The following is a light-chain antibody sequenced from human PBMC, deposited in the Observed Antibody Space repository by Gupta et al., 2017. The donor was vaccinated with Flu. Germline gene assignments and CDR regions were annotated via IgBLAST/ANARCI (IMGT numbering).Light chain of an antibody. J-gene: IGLJ2*01. V-gene: IGLV2-14*02. Sequence: TFIIYNTGYRRPAGVSDRFSGSKSGNTASLTISGLQPEDEGDYYCSSYTSAITLVFGGGTKLTVL. CDR2: NTGY. CDR3: SSYTSAITLV.